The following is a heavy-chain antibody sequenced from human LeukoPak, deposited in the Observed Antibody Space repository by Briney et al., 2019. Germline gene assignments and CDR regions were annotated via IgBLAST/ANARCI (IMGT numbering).Heavy chain of an antibody. D-gene: IGHD6-13*01. CDR1: GGSISNFY. CDR2: ISTSGST. CDR3: ARGSNIAAAGIDF. J-gene: IGHJ4*02. Sequence: SETLSLTCTVSGGSISNFYWSWIRQPAGKGLEWIGRISTSGSTYYNPSLKSRITMSLDTSKNQFSLRLSSVTAADTAVYYCARGSNIAAAGIDFWGQGTLVTVSS. V-gene: IGHV4-4*07.